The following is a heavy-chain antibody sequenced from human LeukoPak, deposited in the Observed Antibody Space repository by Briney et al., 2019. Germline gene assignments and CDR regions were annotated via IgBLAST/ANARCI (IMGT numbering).Heavy chain of an antibody. D-gene: IGHD2-15*01. J-gene: IGHJ5*02. CDR2: INPNSGGT. CDR3: ARGSSSLVVVNSNWFDP. V-gene: IGHV1-2*02. CDR1: GYTFTGYY. Sequence: ASVKVSCKASGYTFTGYYMHWVRQAPGQGLEWMGWINPNSGGTSYAQKFQGRVTMTRDTSISTAYMELSRLRSDDTVVYYCARGSSSLVVVNSNWFDPWGQGTLVTVSS.